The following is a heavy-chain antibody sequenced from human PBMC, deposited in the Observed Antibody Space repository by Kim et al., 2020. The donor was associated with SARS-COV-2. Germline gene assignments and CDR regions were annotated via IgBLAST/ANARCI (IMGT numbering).Heavy chain of an antibody. V-gene: IGHV3-64*05. J-gene: IGHJ4*02. CDR2: ISSDGGST. D-gene: IGHD3-10*01. CDR1: GFTFSNYA. Sequence: GGSLRLSCSASGFTFSNYAMHWVRQAPGKGLEYVSAISSDGGSTYYADSVKGRFTIPRDNSKNMLYVQMSSLRVEDTAIYYGVTRNYYNSGSYYEGAPFDFWGQGTLVTVSS. CDR3: VTRNYYNSGSYYEGAPFDF.